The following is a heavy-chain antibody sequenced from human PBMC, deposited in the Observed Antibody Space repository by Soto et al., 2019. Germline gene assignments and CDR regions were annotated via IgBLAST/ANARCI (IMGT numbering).Heavy chain of an antibody. CDR1: GFRYSTYG. CDR2: VSGGSGIT. CDR3: TRWNGYADY. J-gene: IGHJ4*02. V-gene: IGHV3-23*01. Sequence: EVQLLESGGGLVQPGGSLRLSCAVSGFRYSTYGVTWVRQAPGKGLEWVSGVSGGSGITHYKDSVRGRFTVTGDNSKNTVYLQMTSLRLEDTAVYYCTRWNGYADYWGQGTLVPVSS. D-gene: IGHD1-1*01.